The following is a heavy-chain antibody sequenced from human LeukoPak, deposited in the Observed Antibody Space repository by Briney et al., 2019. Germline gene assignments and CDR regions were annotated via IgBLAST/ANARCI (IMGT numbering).Heavy chain of an antibody. J-gene: IGHJ4*02. CDR3: ARAYSNGWYFFDY. D-gene: IGHD6-19*01. Sequence: GGSLRLSCAASGFTFSSYSMNWVRQAPGKGLEWVSYISSSSTTLYYADSVKGRFTISRDNAKSSLYPQMNSLRDEDTAVYYCARAYSNGWYFFDYWGQGTLVTVSS. CDR2: ISSSSTTL. V-gene: IGHV3-48*02. CDR1: GFTFSSYS.